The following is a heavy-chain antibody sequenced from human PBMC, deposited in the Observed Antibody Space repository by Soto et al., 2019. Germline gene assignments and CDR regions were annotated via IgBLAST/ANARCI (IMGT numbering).Heavy chain of an antibody. Sequence: ASVKVSCKASGYTFTSYDINWVRQATGQGLEWMGWMNPNSGDTGYAQKFQGRVTMTRNTSISTAYMELSSLRSEDTAVYYCARRFTFFMFGADRAGKADMRVRDQGTTSTVSS. J-gene: IGHJ6*02. CDR2: MNPNSGDT. CDR1: GYTFTSYD. CDR3: ARRFTFFMFGADRAGKADMRV. D-gene: IGHD3-16*01. V-gene: IGHV1-8*01.